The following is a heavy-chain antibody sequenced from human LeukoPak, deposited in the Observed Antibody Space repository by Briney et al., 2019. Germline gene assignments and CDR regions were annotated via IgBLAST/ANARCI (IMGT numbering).Heavy chain of an antibody. V-gene: IGHV3-72*01. CDR2: TRNKANSYIT. CDR3: ASIRGTFGY. J-gene: IGHJ4*02. CDR1: GFTFSDHF. D-gene: IGHD1-26*01. Sequence: GGSLRLSCAASGFTFSDHFLDWVRQAPGKGLEWVGRTRNKANSYITEYAASVKGRFTISRDDSKNSLYLRMSSLKTDDTAMYYCASIRGTFGYWGQGTLVTVSS.